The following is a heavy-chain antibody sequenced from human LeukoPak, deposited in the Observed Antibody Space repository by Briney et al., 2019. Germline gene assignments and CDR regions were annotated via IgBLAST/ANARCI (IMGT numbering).Heavy chain of an antibody. Sequence: GGSLRLSCAASGFTVSSSGMLCVRQAPGKGLEWVAFIRYDGSNKYYADSVKGRFTISRDNSKNTLYLQMNSLRVEDTAVYYCAKDQEYQLPYYSDYWRQGTLVTVSS. J-gene: IGHJ4*02. CDR3: AKDQEYQLPYYSDY. V-gene: IGHV3-30*02. CDR1: GFTVSSSG. D-gene: IGHD2-2*01. CDR2: IRYDGSNK.